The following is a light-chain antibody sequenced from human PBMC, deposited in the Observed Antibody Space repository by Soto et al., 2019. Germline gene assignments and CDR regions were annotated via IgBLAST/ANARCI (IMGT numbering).Light chain of an antibody. CDR2: XXS. V-gene: IGKV3-15*01. CDR3: QQYNNWPPWT. Sequence: EILMTQSPATLSVSPGERATLSCRSSQSVISNLACYQQKPLXAXXXXIXXXSSEASXIPARFSGSGSGTEFTLTISSLQSEDFAVYYCQQYNNWPPWTFGQGTKVDIK. J-gene: IGKJ1*01. CDR1: QSVISN.